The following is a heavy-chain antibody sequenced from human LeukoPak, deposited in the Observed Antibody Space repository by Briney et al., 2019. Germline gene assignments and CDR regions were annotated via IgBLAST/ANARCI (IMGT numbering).Heavy chain of an antibody. CDR1: GYTFTSYD. Sequence: ASVKVSCKASGYTFTSYDINWVRQATGQGLEWMGWISAYNGNTNYAQKLQGRVTMTTDTSTSTAYMELRSLRSDDTAVYYCARLEMATMLVDYWGQGTLVTVSS. J-gene: IGHJ4*02. CDR2: ISAYNGNT. D-gene: IGHD5-24*01. V-gene: IGHV1-18*01. CDR3: ARLEMATMLVDY.